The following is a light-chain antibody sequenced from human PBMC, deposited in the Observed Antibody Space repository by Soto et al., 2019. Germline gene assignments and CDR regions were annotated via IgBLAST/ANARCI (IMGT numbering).Light chain of an antibody. CDR3: STWDDSLNGPL. Sequence: QCVLTQPPSASGTPGQRVTISCSGGSSNIGGNTVNSYQQLPGAAPKLIIFSNSQRPSGVPDRFSGSKSGTSASLAIGGLQSEDEAEYYCSTWDDSLNGPLFGGGTKVTVL. V-gene: IGLV1-44*01. CDR1: SSNIGGNT. J-gene: IGLJ3*02. CDR2: SNS.